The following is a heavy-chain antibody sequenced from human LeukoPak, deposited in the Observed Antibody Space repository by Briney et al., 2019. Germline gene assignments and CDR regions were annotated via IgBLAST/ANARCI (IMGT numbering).Heavy chain of an antibody. D-gene: IGHD3-3*01. CDR1: GFTFSSYS. CDR3: ARDAAIYDFWSGHSGYTDY. J-gene: IGHJ4*02. CDR2: ISSSSSYI. V-gene: IGHV3-21*01. Sequence: PGGSLRLSCAASGFTFSSYSMNWVRQAPGKGLEWVSSISSSSSYIYYADSVKGRFTISRDNAKNSLYLQMNSLRAEDTAEYYCARDAAIYDFWSGHSGYTDYWGQGTLVTVSS.